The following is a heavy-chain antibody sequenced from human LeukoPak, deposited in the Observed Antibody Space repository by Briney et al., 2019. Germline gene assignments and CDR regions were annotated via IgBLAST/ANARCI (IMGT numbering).Heavy chain of an antibody. CDR2: IWYDGCNK. D-gene: IGHD6-25*01. J-gene: IGHJ3*02. CDR1: GFTFSRYG. Sequence: SGGSLRLSCVASGFTFSRYGMCGVRQAPGKGLEWVSVIWYDGCNKYYADSVRGRFTISRDNSKNTLYLQMNSLRAEDTAVYYCARPQPGAAVAFDIWGQGTMVTVSS. CDR3: ARPQPGAAVAFDI. V-gene: IGHV3-33*07.